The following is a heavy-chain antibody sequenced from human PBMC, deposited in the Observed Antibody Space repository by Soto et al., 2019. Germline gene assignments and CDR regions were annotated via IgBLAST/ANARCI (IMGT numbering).Heavy chain of an antibody. J-gene: IGHJ4*02. Sequence: PSETLSLTCTVSGCSISSYYWSWIRQPPGKGLEWIGYIYFRGTTNYNRSLKSRVTMSADTSKNQFSLRLNYVTAADMAVYYCARMNYYDTSGYAFDYWGQGIMVTVSS. V-gene: IGHV4-59*01. CDR3: ARMNYYDTSGYAFDY. D-gene: IGHD3-22*01. CDR2: IYFRGTT. CDR1: GCSISSYY.